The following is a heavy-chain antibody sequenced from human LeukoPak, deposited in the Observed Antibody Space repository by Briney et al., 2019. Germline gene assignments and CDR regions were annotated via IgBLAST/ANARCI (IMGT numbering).Heavy chain of an antibody. Sequence: GASVKVSGKASGYTFTGYYMHWVRQAPGQGLEWMGRINPNSGGANYAQKFQGRVTMTRDTSVSTAYMELSRLRSDDTAVYYCARGELGYCSSTSCYYYYDSSGFDYWGQGTLVTVSS. CDR2: INPNSGGA. J-gene: IGHJ4*02. V-gene: IGHV1-2*06. CDR1: GYTFTGYY. CDR3: ARGELGYCSSTSCYYYYDSSGFDY. D-gene: IGHD2-2*01.